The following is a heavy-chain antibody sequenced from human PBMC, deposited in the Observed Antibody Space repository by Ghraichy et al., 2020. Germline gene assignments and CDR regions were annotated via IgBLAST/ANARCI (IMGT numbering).Heavy chain of an antibody. J-gene: IGHJ5*02. CDR3: AKVSSRYYYDSSGYYYSDNWFDP. D-gene: IGHD3-22*01. Sequence: GGSLRLSCAASGFTFSSYAMSWVRQAPGKGLEWVSAISGSGGSTYYADSVKGRFTISRDNSKNTLYLQMNSLRAEDTAVYYCAKVSSRYYYDSSGYYYSDNWFDPWGQGTLVTVSS. CDR1: GFTFSSYA. CDR2: ISGSGGST. V-gene: IGHV3-23*01.